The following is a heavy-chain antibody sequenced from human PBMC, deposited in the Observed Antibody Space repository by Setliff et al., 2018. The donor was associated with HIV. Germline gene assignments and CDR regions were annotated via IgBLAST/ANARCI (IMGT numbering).Heavy chain of an antibody. CDR2: ISADNSFT. CDR1: GFSFSDYY. Sequence: PGGSLRLSCVVSGFSFSDYYMTRIRQAPGKGLEYISYISADNSFTDYAASVKGRFTISRDNAKNSLFLQMSSLRADDTAVYYCARHSGVASPNWFDPWGQGTLVTVSS. CDR3: ARHSGVASPNWFDP. J-gene: IGHJ5*02. D-gene: IGHD3-10*01. V-gene: IGHV3-11*03.